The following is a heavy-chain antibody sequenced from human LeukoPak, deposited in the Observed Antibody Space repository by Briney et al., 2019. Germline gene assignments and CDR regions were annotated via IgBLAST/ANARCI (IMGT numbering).Heavy chain of an antibody. Sequence: TSETLSLTCTLSGGSISNYYWSWIRQPPEKGLEWIGNIFYSGSTNYNPSLKSRVTISLDTSKNQFSLKLTSVSAADTAVYYCAREGGSYYHWFDPWGQGTLVTVSS. CDR3: AREGGSYYHWFDP. CDR1: GGSISNYY. V-gene: IGHV4-59*01. J-gene: IGHJ5*02. CDR2: IFYSGST. D-gene: IGHD1-26*01.